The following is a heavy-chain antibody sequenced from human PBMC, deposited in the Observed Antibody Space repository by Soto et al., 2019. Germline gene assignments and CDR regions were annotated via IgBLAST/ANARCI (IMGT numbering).Heavy chain of an antibody. J-gene: IGHJ1*01. D-gene: IGHD6-25*01. Sequence: EVQLVESGGGLVQPGRSLRLSCAASGFTFDDYAMHWVRQAPGKGLEWVSGISWNSGSIGYADSVKGRFTISRDNAKNSLYLQMNSLRAEDTALYYCAKDLVSSGHFQHWGQGTLVTVSS. CDR3: AKDLVSSGHFQH. CDR1: GFTFDDYA. CDR2: ISWNSGSI. V-gene: IGHV3-9*01.